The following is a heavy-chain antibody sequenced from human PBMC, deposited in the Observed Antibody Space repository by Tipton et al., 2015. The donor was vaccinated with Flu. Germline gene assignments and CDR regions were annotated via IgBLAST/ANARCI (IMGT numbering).Heavy chain of an antibody. CDR2: IWYDGSNK. Sequence: SLRLSCAASGFTFSSYGMHWVRQAPGKGLEWVAVIWYDGSNKYYADSVKGRFTISRDNSKNTLYLQMNSLRAEDTAVYYCARGEYGRGPAAPPVGNYWGQGTLVTVSS. D-gene: IGHD2-2*01. CDR1: GFTFSSYG. CDR3: ARGEYGRGPAAPPVGNY. J-gene: IGHJ4*02. V-gene: IGHV3-33*08.